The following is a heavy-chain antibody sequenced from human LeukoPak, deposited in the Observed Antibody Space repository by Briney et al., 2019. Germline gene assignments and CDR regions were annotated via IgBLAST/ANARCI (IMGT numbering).Heavy chain of an antibody. J-gene: IGHJ4*02. CDR2: IYPGDSDT. D-gene: IGHD6-19*01. CDR3: ARQWDYSSGSVGY. V-gene: IGHV5-51*01. CDR1: GYIFTSYW. Sequence: GXXLQISCQGSGYIFTSYWIGWGRQLPGKGVEWMGIIYPGDSDTRNSPSLQGQVTISAEKTISTAYLQWSSLKASDTAMYYCARQWDYSSGSVGYWGQGTLVTVSS.